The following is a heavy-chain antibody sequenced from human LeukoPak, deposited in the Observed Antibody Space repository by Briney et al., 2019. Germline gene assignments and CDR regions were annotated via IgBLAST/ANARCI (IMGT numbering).Heavy chain of an antibody. CDR1: GYTFTSYG. CDR3: AREGPLLRYFDWPDY. V-gene: IGHV1-18*01. Sequence: GASVKVSFKASGYTFTSYGISWVRQAPGQGLEWMGWISAYNGNTNYAQKLQGRVTMTTDTSTSTAYMELSRLRSDDTAVYYCAREGPLLRYFDWPDYWGQGTLVTVSS. CDR2: ISAYNGNT. J-gene: IGHJ4*02. D-gene: IGHD3-9*01.